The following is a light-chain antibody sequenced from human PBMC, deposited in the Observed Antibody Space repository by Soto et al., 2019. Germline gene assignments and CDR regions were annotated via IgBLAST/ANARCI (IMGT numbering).Light chain of an antibody. CDR1: QDISNY. Sequence: EIQMTQSPPSLSVSVGDRVTITCQASQDISNYLHWFQQKPGKAPKLLIYDASNLETGVPSRFSGSGSGTDFTFTISSLQPEDIATYYCQQYDNLPLTFGGGTKVDNK. CDR3: QQYDNLPLT. CDR2: DAS. J-gene: IGKJ4*01. V-gene: IGKV1-33*01.